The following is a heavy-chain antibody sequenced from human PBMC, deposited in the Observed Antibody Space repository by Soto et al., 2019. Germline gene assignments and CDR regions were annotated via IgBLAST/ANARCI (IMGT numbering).Heavy chain of an antibody. Sequence: EVQLLESGGGLVQPGGSLRLSCAASGFTFSTYAMSWVRQAPGKGLQWVSGLSGSGGSTYYADSVKGRFTISRDNSKNTLYLQMNSLRPEDTAIYYCAKVGGSVIVPPSRSKNWFDPWGQGTLVTVSS. J-gene: IGHJ5*02. D-gene: IGHD2-2*01. CDR3: AKVGGSVIVPPSRSKNWFDP. V-gene: IGHV3-23*01. CDR1: GFTFSTYA. CDR2: LSGSGGST.